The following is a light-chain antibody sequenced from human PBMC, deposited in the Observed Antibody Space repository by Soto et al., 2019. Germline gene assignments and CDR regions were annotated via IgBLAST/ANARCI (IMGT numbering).Light chain of an antibody. CDR2: ANN. Sequence: QSVLTQPPSVSGAPGQRVTISCTGSSSNIGAGYDVHWYQQLSRSLIYANNNRPSGVPDRFSGSKSGTSASLAITGLQADDEAEYYCQSYDFGLSAHNYVFGNGTKVTVL. J-gene: IGLJ1*01. V-gene: IGLV1-40*01. CDR1: SSNIGAGYD. CDR3: QSYDFGLSAHNYV.